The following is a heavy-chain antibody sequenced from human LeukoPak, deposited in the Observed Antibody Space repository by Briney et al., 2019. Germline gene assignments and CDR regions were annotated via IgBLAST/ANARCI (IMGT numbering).Heavy chain of an antibody. Sequence: PSETLSLTCAVCGGSISSSSYYWGWIRQPPGKGLEWIGSIYYSGSTYYNPSLKSRVTISVDTSKNRFSLKLSSVTAADTAVYYCARHPVYYYDSSGLLHFDYWGQGTLVTVSS. CDR3: ARHPVYYYDSSGLLHFDY. CDR1: GGSISSSSYY. J-gene: IGHJ4*02. V-gene: IGHV4-39*01. CDR2: IYYSGST. D-gene: IGHD3-22*01.